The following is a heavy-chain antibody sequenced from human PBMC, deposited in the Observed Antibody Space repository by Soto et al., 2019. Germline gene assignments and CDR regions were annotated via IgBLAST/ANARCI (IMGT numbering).Heavy chain of an antibody. Sequence: EVQLVESGGGLVKPGGSLRLSCADSGFTFSDHYMDWVRQAPGKGLEWVGSIRNKASSYTTLYAAFVKGRFTISRDESENSLYLQMTSLKTEDTAVYYCARAKLNVYSYDYGGQGTLVTVSS. CDR3: ARAKLNVYSYDY. D-gene: IGHD2-21*01. CDR2: IRNKASSYTT. J-gene: IGHJ4*02. CDR1: GFTFSDHY. V-gene: IGHV3-72*01.